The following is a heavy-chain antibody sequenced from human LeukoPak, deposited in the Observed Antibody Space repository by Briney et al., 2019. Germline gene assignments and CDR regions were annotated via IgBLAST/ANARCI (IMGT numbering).Heavy chain of an antibody. Sequence: GGSLRLSCAASGFTFSSYAMSWVRQAPGKGLEWVSAISGSGGSTYYADSVKGRFTISRDNSKNTLYLQMNSLRAEDTAVYYCAKDFDSYVSGSWFFDYWGQGTLVIVSS. V-gene: IGHV3-23*01. CDR2: ISGSGGST. CDR1: GFTFSSYA. CDR3: AKDFDSYVSGSWFFDY. J-gene: IGHJ4*02. D-gene: IGHD3-16*01.